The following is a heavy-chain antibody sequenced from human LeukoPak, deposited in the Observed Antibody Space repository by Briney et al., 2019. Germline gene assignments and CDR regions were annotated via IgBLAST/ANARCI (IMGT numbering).Heavy chain of an antibody. J-gene: IGHJ5*02. Sequence: SETLSLTCTVSGGSISSYYWSWIRQPPGKGLERIGYIYYSGSTNYNPSLKSRVTISVDTSKNQFSLKLSSVTAADTAVYYCARDNRDGYNSGWFDPWGQGTLVTVSS. CDR3: ARDNRDGYNSGWFDP. CDR2: IYYSGST. CDR1: GGSISSYY. V-gene: IGHV4-59*01. D-gene: IGHD5-24*01.